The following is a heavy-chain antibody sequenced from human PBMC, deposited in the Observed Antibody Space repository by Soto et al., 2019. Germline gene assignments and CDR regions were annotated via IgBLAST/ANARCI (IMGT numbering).Heavy chain of an antibody. CDR3: HSTIFGVVWDFDY. Sequence: GGSLRLSCPAFGFTFSGYAMHWGRQAPGKGLEWVAVISYDGSNKYYADSVKGRFTISRDNSKNTLYLQMNSLRADDTAVYYCHSTIFGVVWDFDYWGQGTLVTVSS. CDR1: GFTFSGYA. CDR2: ISYDGSNK. J-gene: IGHJ4*02. V-gene: IGHV3-30-3*01. D-gene: IGHD3-3*01.